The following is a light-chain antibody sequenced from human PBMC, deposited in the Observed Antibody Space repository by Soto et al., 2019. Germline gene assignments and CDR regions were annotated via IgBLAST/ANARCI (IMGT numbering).Light chain of an antibody. CDR2: GAS. CDR3: QRYGTSLPLT. Sequence: EIVLTQSPGTLSLSPGDRATLSCRASQSVSSNYLAWYQQKPGQAPRLLIYGASSRATGIPDRFSGSGSGTDFTLTSSRLEPEDVAVYYCQRYGTSLPLTFGGGTKVEIK. CDR1: QSVSSNY. V-gene: IGKV3-20*01. J-gene: IGKJ4*01.